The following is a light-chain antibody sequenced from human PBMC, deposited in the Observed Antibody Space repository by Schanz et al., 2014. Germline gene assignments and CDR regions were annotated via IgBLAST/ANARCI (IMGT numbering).Light chain of an antibody. CDR2: GAS. V-gene: IGKV3-15*01. J-gene: IGKJ5*01. Sequence: EIVMTQSPATLSVSPGERATLSCRASQSVTSNLGWYQQKPGQAPRLLIYGASTRATGIPARFSGSGSGTEFTLTISSLQSEDFAVYYCQQYGSSLTFGQGTRLEIK. CDR1: QSVTSN. CDR3: QQYGSSLT.